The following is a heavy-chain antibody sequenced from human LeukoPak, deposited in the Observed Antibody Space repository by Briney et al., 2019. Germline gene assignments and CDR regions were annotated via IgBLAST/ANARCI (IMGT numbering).Heavy chain of an antibody. CDR1: GFTVSNNY. J-gene: IGHJ4*02. CDR2: IYSGGST. D-gene: IGHD1-26*01. V-gene: IGHV3-66*01. Sequence: GGSLRLSCAASGFTVSNNYTSWVRQTPGKGLEWVSLIYSGGSTYYADSVKGRFTISRDNPKNTLYLQMNSLRAEDTAVYYCRWEPKYWGQGTLVTVSS. CDR3: RWEPKY.